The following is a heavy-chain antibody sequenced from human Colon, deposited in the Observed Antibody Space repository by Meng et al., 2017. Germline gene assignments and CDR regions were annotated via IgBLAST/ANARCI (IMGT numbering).Heavy chain of an antibody. CDR2: VDYYWNI. D-gene: IGHD1-26*01. CDR1: GGSVSSGSHY. Sequence: QVQLQGSGPGLVRPSETLSLPCNVSGGSVSSGSHYWSWIRQPPGKGLEFIAYVDYYWNINYNPSLNSRATVSIDTSKTQFSLKVTSVTAADTAVYYCAVGPWELDYWGQGILVTVSS. V-gene: IGHV4-61*01. CDR3: AVGPWELDY. J-gene: IGHJ4*02.